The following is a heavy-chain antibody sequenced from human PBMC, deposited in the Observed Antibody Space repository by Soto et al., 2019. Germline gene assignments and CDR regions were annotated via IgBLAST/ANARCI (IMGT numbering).Heavy chain of an antibody. V-gene: IGHV4-39*01. D-gene: IGHD3-10*01. CDR1: GGSISSSSYY. CDR2: IYYSGST. Sequence: QLQLQESGPGLVKPSETLSLTCTVSGGSISSSSYYWGWIRQPPGKGLEWIGSIYYSGSTYYNPSLKSRVTISVDTSKNQFSLTLSSVTAADTAVYYCARRRMVRGALGSYYYYGMDVWGQGTTVTVSS. J-gene: IGHJ6*02. CDR3: ARRRMVRGALGSYYYYGMDV.